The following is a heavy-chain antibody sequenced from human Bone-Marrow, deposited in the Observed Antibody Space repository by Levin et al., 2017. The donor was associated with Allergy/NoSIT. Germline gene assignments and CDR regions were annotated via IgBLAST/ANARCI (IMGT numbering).Heavy chain of an antibody. CDR1: VFTFKNYA. Sequence: GGSLRLSCAAPVFTFKNYAFSWGRPAPGKGVEGGSAISGSGSSTYYADSVKGRFTISRDNSKTTLYLQMNSLRAEDTAVYYCAKGAGWVAGAVALIWGQGTLVTVSS. CDR3: AKGAGWVAGAVALI. J-gene: IGHJ4*02. CDR2: ISGSGSST. D-gene: IGHD6-19*01. V-gene: IGHV3-23*01.